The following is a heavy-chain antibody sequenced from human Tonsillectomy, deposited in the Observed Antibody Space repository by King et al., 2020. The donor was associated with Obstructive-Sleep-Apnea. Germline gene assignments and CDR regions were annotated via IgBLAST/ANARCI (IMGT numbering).Heavy chain of an antibody. Sequence: VQLQESGPGLVKPSETLSLTCTVSGGSISSYYWSWIRQPAGKGLEWIGRIYTSGSTNYNPSLKSRVTMSVDTFKNQISLKLSSVTAADTAVYYCVRGKWLRSSDSFDFDYWGQGTLVTVSS. CDR1: GGSISSYY. CDR3: VRGKWLRSSDSFDFDY. D-gene: IGHD5-12*01. CDR2: IYTSGST. J-gene: IGHJ4*02. V-gene: IGHV4-4*07.